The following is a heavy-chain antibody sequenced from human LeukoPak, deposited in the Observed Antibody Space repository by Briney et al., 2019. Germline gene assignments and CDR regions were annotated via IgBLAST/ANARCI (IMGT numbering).Heavy chain of an antibody. CDR3: ATYDSSGTDAFDI. Sequence: HPGGSLRLSCAASGFTFSSYGMHWVRQAPGKGLEWVAVISYDGSNKYYADSVKGRFTISRDNSKNTLYPQMNSLRAEDTAVYYCATYDSSGTDAFDIWGQGTMVTVSS. CDR2: ISYDGSNK. V-gene: IGHV3-30*03. J-gene: IGHJ3*02. D-gene: IGHD3-22*01. CDR1: GFTFSSYG.